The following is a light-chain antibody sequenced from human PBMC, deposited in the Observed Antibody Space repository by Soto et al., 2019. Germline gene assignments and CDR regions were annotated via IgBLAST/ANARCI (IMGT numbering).Light chain of an antibody. V-gene: IGKV1-5*01. CDR2: DAY. CDR3: QQYESYSPLT. Sequence: DIQMIQSSSILSASVGDRVTITCRASQSIRSWLAWYQQKPGKAPKLLIYDAYSLESGVPSRFSGRRSGTEFTLTIAGLQPEDFATYYCQQYESYSPLTFGGGTKVDIK. CDR1: QSIRSW. J-gene: IGKJ4*01.